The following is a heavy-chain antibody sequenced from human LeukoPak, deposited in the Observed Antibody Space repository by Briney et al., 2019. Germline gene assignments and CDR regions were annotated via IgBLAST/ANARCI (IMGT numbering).Heavy chain of an antibody. CDR3: ARHGGGWSFDF. CDR1: GGSISSGSYC. CDR2: IYTSGST. J-gene: IGHJ4*02. Sequence: SETLSLTCTVSGGSISSGSYCWSWIRQPAGKGLEWIGRIYTSGSTNYNPSLKSRVTISVDTSKNQFSLKLSSVTAADTAVYYCARHGGGWSFDFWGQGTLVTVSS. D-gene: IGHD6-19*01. V-gene: IGHV4-61*02.